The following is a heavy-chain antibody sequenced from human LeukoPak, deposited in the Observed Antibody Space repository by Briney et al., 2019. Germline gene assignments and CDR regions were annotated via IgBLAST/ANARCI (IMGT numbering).Heavy chain of an antibody. CDR3: AKGGRFGESDYYAMDV. V-gene: IGHV3-43*01. D-gene: IGHD3-10*01. CDR1: GFTFDDYT. CDR2: ISWDGGST. Sequence: GGSLRLSCAASGFTFDDYTMHWIRQAPGKGLEWVSLISWDGGSTYYADSVKGRFTISRDNSKNSLYLQMNSLRTEDTALYYCAKGGRFGESDYYAMDVWGQGTTVTVSS. J-gene: IGHJ6*02.